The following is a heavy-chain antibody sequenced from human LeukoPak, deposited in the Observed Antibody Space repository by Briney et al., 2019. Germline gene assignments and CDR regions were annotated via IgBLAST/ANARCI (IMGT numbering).Heavy chain of an antibody. D-gene: IGHD3-22*01. J-gene: IGHJ5*02. Sequence: GGSLRLSCAASGFKFDDYGMSWVRQAPRKGLEWVCDINWNGAWTGYADSVKGRFTISRDNAKDSLYLQMNSLRAEDTALYYCAGYYYDSSRGFDLWGQGTLVTVSA. CDR2: INWNGAWT. V-gene: IGHV3-20*04. CDR1: GFKFDDYG. CDR3: AGYYYDSSRGFDL.